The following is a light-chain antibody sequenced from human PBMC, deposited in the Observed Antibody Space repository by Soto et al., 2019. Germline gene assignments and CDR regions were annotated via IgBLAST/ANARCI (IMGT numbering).Light chain of an antibody. Sequence: EIWLMQSPGTLSLSPGEVATLSCRASQSVNNNYLAWYQQKPCQAPTVLIFDTFRRATGVPDRFSGRGSGTDFTLTISRLEPEHFGVYYCQQYGSSQFTFGPGTKVNVK. V-gene: IGKV3-20*01. CDR1: QSVNNNY. J-gene: IGKJ3*01. CDR2: DTF. CDR3: QQYGSSQFT.